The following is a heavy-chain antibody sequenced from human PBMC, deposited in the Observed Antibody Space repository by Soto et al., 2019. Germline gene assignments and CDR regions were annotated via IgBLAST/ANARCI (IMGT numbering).Heavy chain of an antibody. D-gene: IGHD1-20*01. J-gene: IGHJ6*02. CDR2: IYYSGNT. V-gene: IGHV4-39*01. CDR3: ARHISYYYYGMDV. Sequence: SETLSLTCTVSGGSITNAAYYWGWIRQPPGKGLECIGIIYYSGNTYYNPSLKSRVTMSVDTSKNQFSLKLSSVTAADTAVYYCARHISYYYYGMDVWGQGTTVTVSS. CDR1: GGSITNAAYY.